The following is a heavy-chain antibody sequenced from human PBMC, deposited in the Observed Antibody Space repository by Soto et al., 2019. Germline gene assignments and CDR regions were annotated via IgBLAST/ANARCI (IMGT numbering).Heavy chain of an antibody. V-gene: IGHV3-7*03. D-gene: IGHD2-2*01. J-gene: IGHJ5*02. CDR1: GFTFSSYW. CDR2: IKQDGSEK. Sequence: GGSLRLSCAASGFTFSSYWMSWVRQAPGKGLEWVANIKQDGSEKFYVDSVKGRFTISKDNAKNSVYLQMNSLRAEDTAVYYCARGHTTSPNWFDPWGQGTLVTSPQ. CDR3: ARGHTTSPNWFDP.